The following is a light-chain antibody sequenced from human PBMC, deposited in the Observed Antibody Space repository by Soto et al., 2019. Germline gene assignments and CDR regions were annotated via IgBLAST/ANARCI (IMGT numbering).Light chain of an antibody. CDR2: EVS. J-gene: IGLJ2*01. CDR1: SSEVGGYNF. CDR3: SSYTLRNTLVL. V-gene: IGLV2-14*01. Sequence: QSALTQPASVSGSPGQSITISCTGTSSEVGGYNFVSWYQQHPGKAPRLIIYEVSSRPSGVSYRFSGSRSGNTASLTISGVQAEDEADYYCSSYTLRNTLVLFGGGTKVTVL.